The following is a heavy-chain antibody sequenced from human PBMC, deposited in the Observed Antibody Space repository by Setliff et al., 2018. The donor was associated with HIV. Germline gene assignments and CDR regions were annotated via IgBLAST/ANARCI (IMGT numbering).Heavy chain of an antibody. CDR1: GGTLSNYA. CDR3: VRAKNWNDFDY. Sequence: ASVKVSCKASGGTLSNYAVSWVRQGPGRGLEWVSAISNSGDSSYYRDSVKGRFTISGDASKNTLYLQMNSLRAEDTALYYCVRAKNWNDFDYWGQGTLVTVSS. J-gene: IGHJ4*02. V-gene: IGHV3-23*01. D-gene: IGHD1-1*01. CDR2: ISNSGDSS.